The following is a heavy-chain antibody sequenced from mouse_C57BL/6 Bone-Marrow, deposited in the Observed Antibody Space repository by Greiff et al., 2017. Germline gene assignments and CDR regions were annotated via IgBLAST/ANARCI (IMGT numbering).Heavy chain of an antibody. CDR2: ISSGGSYT. CDR3: ARLFQFAY. J-gene: IGHJ3*01. Sequence: EVQLQQSGGDLVKPGGSLKLSCAASGFTFSSYGMSWVRQTPDKRLEWVATISSGGSYTYYPDSVKGRFTISRDNAKNTLDLQRSSLTSEDTAMYYCARLFQFAYWGQGTLVTVSA. CDR1: GFTFSSYG. V-gene: IGHV5-6*01.